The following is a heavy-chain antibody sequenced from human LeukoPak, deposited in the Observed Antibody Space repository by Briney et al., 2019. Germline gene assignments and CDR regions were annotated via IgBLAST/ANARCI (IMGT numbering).Heavy chain of an antibody. CDR2: ISSSGSTI. CDR3: ARGPSVGSGWSPDY. J-gene: IGHJ4*02. V-gene: IGHV3-48*03. Sequence: GGSLRLSCAASGFTFSSYEMNWVRQAPGKGLEWVSYISSSGSTIYYADSVKGRFTISRDNAKNSLYLQMNSLRAEDTAVYYCARGPSVGSGWSPDYWGQGTLVTVSS. CDR1: GFTFSSYE. D-gene: IGHD6-19*01.